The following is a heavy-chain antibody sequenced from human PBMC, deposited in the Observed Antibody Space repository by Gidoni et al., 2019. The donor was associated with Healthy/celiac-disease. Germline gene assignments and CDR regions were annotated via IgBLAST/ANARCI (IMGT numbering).Heavy chain of an antibody. Sequence: EVQLVESGGVVVQPGGSLRLSCAASGFTFDDSTMHWVRQAPGKGLACVSLISWDGVSTYYADSVKGRFTISRDNSKNSLYLQMNSLRTEDTALYYCAKDMGEGFGMDVWGQGTTVTVSS. CDR1: GFTFDDST. CDR2: ISWDGVST. CDR3: AKDMGEGFGMDV. J-gene: IGHJ6*02. V-gene: IGHV3-43*01. D-gene: IGHD2-21*01.